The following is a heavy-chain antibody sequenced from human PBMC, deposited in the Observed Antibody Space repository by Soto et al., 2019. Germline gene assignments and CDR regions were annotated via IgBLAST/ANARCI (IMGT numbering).Heavy chain of an antibody. CDR1: GGSLSGYY. CDR2: LNQSGTT. Sequence: QLQQWGAGLLKPSETLSLTCDVYGGSLSGYYWTWIRQPPGKGLEWIGELNQSGTTNYNPSLPSRATISLATAMKQLCLRLSSVTAADSFVYFCARGGTVTGQHVFDVWGRGTMGTVAS. V-gene: IGHV4-34*02. J-gene: IGHJ3*01. CDR3: ARGGTVTGQHVFDV. D-gene: IGHD1-1*01.